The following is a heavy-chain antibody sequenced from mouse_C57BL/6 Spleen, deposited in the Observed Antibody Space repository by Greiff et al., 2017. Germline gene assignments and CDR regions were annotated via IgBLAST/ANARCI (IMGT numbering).Heavy chain of an antibody. V-gene: IGHV1-64*01. CDR2: IHPNSGST. CDR1: GYNFTSYW. J-gene: IGHJ4*01. Sequence: QVQLQQPGAELVKPGASVKLSCKASGYNFTSYWMHWVKQRPGQGLEWLGMIHPNSGSTNYNEKFKSKATLTVDKSSSTAYMQLSSLTSEDSAAFYCAIKDTDAMDYWGQGTSGTVSS. D-gene: IGHD3-2*01. CDR3: AIKDTDAMDY.